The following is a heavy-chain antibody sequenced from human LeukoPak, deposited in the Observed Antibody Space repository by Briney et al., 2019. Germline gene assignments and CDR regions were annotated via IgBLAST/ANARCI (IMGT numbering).Heavy chain of an antibody. CDR1: GGNFGNYV. V-gene: IGHV1-69*04. Sequence: SVKVSCKASGGNFGNYVFHWVRQAPGQGLEWMGRITPFFGVANYAQTFQDRVTFTADKITNTAYMQISSLKSEDTAVYFCARDTNEEYSSSSDGLAVWGQGTTVTVSS. J-gene: IGHJ6*02. CDR2: ITPFFGVA. D-gene: IGHD6-6*01. CDR3: ARDTNEEYSSSSDGLAV.